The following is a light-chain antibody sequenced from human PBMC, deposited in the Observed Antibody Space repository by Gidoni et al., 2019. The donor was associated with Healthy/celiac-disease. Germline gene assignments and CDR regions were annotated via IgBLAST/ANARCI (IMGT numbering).Light chain of an antibody. CDR3: QQSYSTPYT. Sequence: DIQMPQSPSSLSASVGDRVTITCRASQRISSYLNWYQQKPGKAPKRLIDAASSLQSGVPSRFSGSGSGTDFTLTISSLQPEDFATYYCQQSYSTPYTFGQXTKLEIK. CDR1: QRISSY. J-gene: IGKJ2*01. V-gene: IGKV1-39*01. CDR2: AAS.